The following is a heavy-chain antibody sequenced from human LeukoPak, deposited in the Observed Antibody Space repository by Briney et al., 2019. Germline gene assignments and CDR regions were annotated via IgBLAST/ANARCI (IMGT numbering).Heavy chain of an antibody. D-gene: IGHD2-2*01. J-gene: IGHJ5*02. CDR2: MNPNSGNT. V-gene: IGHV1-8*03. CDR1: GYTFTSYD. Sequence: GASVKVSCKASGYTFTSYDINWVRQATGQGLEWMGWMNPNSGNTGYAQKFQGRVTITRNTSISTAYMELSSLRSEDTAVYYCARELVVPADRRFDPWGQGTLVTVSS. CDR3: ARELVVPADRRFDP.